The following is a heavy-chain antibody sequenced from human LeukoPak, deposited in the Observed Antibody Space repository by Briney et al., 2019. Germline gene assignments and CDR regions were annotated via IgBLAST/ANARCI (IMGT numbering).Heavy chain of an antibody. V-gene: IGHV1-8*01. Sequence: ASVKVSCKTSGYTFSSYDINWVRQATGQGLEWMGWMNPNSGETGFAQNFQGRVTLTKNTSITTAYTELSSLRSEDTAVYYCARGDPWGFDPWGQGTLVTVSS. CDR3: ARGDPWGFDP. J-gene: IGHJ5*02. CDR2: MNPNSGET. CDR1: GYTFSSYD. D-gene: IGHD7-27*01.